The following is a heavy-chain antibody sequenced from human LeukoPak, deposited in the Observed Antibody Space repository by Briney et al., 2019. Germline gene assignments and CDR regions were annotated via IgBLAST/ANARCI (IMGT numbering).Heavy chain of an antibody. V-gene: IGHV4-39*07. CDR2: FYYSGST. Sequence: SETLSLTCTASGGSISSSSYYWGWIRQPPGKGLEWIGSFYYSGSTYYNPSLKSRVTMSLDTSKNQYSLKLISVTAADTAVYYCARDSGYNAFDYWGQGTLVTASS. CDR1: GGSISSSSYY. J-gene: IGHJ4*02. CDR3: ARDSGYNAFDY. D-gene: IGHD5-12*01.